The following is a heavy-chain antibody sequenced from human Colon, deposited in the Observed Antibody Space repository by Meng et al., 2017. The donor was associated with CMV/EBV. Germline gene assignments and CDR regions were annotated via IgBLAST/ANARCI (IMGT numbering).Heavy chain of an antibody. CDR3: TRVANYLDY. J-gene: IGHJ4*02. CDR1: GFTFSDYY. Sequence: GESLKISCTASGFTFSDYYMSWLRQAPGKGLEWLSYISATGNTMYYLDSVRGRFTFSRDNAKNSLYLQMNSLRAEDTAVYYCTRVANYLDYWGQGTLVTVSS. V-gene: IGHV3-11*04. CDR2: ISATGNTM.